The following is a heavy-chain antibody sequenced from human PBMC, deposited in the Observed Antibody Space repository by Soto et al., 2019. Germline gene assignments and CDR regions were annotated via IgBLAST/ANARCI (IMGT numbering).Heavy chain of an antibody. CDR3: ARPSGYDLRAYYFDY. CDR2: IYYSGST. D-gene: IGHD5-12*01. J-gene: IGHJ4*02. CDR1: GGSISSSSYY. Sequence: SETLSLTCTVSGGSISSSSYYWGWIRQPPGKGLEWIGSIYYSGSTYYNPPLKSRVTISVDTSKNQFSLKLSSVTAADTAVYYCARPSGYDLRAYYFDYWGQGTLVTVSS. V-gene: IGHV4-39*01.